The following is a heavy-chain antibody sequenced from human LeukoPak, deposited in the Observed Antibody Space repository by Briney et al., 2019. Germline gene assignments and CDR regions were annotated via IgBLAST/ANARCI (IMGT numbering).Heavy chain of an antibody. Sequence: GGSLRRSCAGSGFIFSSYAMSWVRQAPGKGLEWVSGVSSRGDSTYYADSVRGRFTISRDNSKNTLYLQVNSLRAEDTALYYCAKSRNGYILNAFDVWGQGTSVTASS. CDR1: GFIFSSYA. CDR2: VSSRGDST. D-gene: IGHD5-18*01. CDR3: AKSRNGYILNAFDV. V-gene: IGHV3-23*01. J-gene: IGHJ3*01.